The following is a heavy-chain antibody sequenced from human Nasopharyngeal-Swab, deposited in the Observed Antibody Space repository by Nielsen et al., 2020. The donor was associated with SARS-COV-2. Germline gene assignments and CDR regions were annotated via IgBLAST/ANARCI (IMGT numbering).Heavy chain of an antibody. J-gene: IGHJ6*02. CDR3: TRGNYRVTIFGVVTTGDYGIDV. V-gene: IGHV3-49*02. D-gene: IGHD3-3*01. CDR2: IRSKAYGGTT. Sequence: WIRQPPGKGLEWVGFIRSKAYGGTTEYAASVKGRFTISRDDSKSIAYLQMNSLKTEDTAVYYCTRGNYRVTIFGVVTTGDYGIDVWGQGTTVTVSS.